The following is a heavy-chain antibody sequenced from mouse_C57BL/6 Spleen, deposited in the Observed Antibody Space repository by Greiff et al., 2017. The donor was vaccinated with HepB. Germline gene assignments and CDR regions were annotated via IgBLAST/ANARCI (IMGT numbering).Heavy chain of an antibody. CDR3: ARSHDYGSSYVRYFDV. Sequence: QVQLKQPGAELVRPGSSVKLSCKASGYTFTSYWMHWVKQRPIQGLEWIGNIDPSDSETHYNQKFKDKATLTVDKSSSTAYMQLSSLTSEDSAVYYCARSHDYGSSYVRYFDVWGTGTTVTVSS. D-gene: IGHD1-1*01. V-gene: IGHV1-52*01. CDR2: IDPSDSET. CDR1: GYTFTSYW. J-gene: IGHJ1*03.